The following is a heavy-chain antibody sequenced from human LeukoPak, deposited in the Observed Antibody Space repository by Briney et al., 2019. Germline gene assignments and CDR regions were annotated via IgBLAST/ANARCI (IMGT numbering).Heavy chain of an antibody. Sequence: GGSLRLSCAASGFAFSDYYMSWIRQAPGKGLEWVSYISSSGSTIYYADSVKGRFTISRDNAKNSLYQQMNSLRAEDTAVYYCARDRSANWNYAPSYYFDYWGQGTLVTVSS. CDR2: ISSSGSTI. J-gene: IGHJ4*02. V-gene: IGHV3-11*01. CDR3: ARDRSANWNYAPSYYFDY. CDR1: GFAFSDYY. D-gene: IGHD1-7*01.